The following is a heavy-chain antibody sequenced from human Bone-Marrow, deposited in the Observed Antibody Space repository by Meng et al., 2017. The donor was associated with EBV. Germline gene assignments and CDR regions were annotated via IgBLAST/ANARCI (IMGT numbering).Heavy chain of an antibody. V-gene: IGHV4-61*01. Sequence: QVQLQESGPGLVKPSETLSLTCTVSGGSVSSGSYYSSWIRQPPGKGLEWIGYIYYSGSTNYNPSLKSRVTISVDTSKNQFSLKLSSVTAADTAVYYCARDNVDTAMVPHWGQGTLVTSPQ. D-gene: IGHD5-18*01. CDR3: ARDNVDTAMVPH. J-gene: IGHJ4*02. CDR1: GGSVSSGSYY. CDR2: IYYSGST.